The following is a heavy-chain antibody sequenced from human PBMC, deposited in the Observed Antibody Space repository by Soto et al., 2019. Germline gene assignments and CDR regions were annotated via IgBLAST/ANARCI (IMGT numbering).Heavy chain of an antibody. Sequence: GGSLRLSCAASGFTFSSYGMHWVRQAPGKGLEWVAVIWYDGSNKYYADSVKGRFTISRDNSKNTLYLQMNSLRAEDTAVYYCARESSGRYYYYYGMDVWGQGTTVTVSS. CDR3: ARESSGRYYYYYGMDV. J-gene: IGHJ6*02. D-gene: IGHD6-19*01. CDR1: GFTFSSYG. CDR2: IWYDGSNK. V-gene: IGHV3-33*01.